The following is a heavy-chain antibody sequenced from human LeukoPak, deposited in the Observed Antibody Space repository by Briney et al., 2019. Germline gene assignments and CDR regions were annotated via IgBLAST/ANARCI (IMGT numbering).Heavy chain of an antibody. Sequence: GGSLRLSCAASGITFSNYAMHWVRQAPGKGLQHVSAISSNGGSTYYANSVKGRFTISRDNSKNTLYLQMGSLRAEDMAVYYCARVGASLPDAFDVWGQGTMVTVSS. V-gene: IGHV3-64*01. CDR3: ARVGASLPDAFDV. CDR1: GITFSNYA. J-gene: IGHJ3*01. CDR2: ISSNGGST. D-gene: IGHD4/OR15-4a*01.